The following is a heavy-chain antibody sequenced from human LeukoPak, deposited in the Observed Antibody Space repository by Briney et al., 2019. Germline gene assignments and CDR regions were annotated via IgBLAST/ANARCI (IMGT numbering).Heavy chain of an antibody. CDR2: ISAYNGNT. Sequence: ASVKVSCKASGYTFTSYGISWVRQAPGQGLEWVGWISAYNGNTNYAQKLQGRVTMTTDTSTSTAYMELRSLRSDDTAVYYCASSIAAAGTGPMDYWGQGTLVTVSS. CDR1: GYTFTSYG. J-gene: IGHJ4*02. V-gene: IGHV1-18*01. D-gene: IGHD6-13*01. CDR3: ASSIAAAGTGPMDY.